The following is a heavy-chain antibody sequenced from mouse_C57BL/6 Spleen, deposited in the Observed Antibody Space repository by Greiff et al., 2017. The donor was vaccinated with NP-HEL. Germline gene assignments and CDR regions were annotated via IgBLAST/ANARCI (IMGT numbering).Heavy chain of an antibody. CDR2: INPNNGGT. CDR3: ARTDCYYYAMDY. CDR1: GYTFTDYY. D-gene: IGHD2-13*01. V-gene: IGHV1-26*01. J-gene: IGHJ4*01. Sequence: VQLQQSGPELVKPGASVKISCKASGYTFTDYYMNWVKQSHGKSLEWIGDINPNNGGTSYNQKFKGKATLTVDKSSSTAYMELRSLTSEDSAVYYCARTDCYYYAMDYWGQGTSVTVSS.